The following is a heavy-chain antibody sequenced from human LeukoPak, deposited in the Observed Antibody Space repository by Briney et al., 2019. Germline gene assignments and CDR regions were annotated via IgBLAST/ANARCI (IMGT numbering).Heavy chain of an antibody. Sequence: PSQTLSLTCTVSGGSISSYYWSWIRQPPGKGLEWIAYISDIGSINYNTSLKSRVTISLDTSKNQFSLKLSSVTAADTAVYYCAGHHPRNMVDVGGQGTLVTVSS. CDR2: ISDIGSI. CDR3: AGHHPRNMVDV. J-gene: IGHJ4*02. V-gene: IGHV4-59*08. D-gene: IGHD2-15*01. CDR1: GGSISSYY.